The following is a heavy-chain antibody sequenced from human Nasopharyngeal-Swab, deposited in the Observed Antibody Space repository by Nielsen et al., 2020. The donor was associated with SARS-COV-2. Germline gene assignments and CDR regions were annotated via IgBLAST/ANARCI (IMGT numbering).Heavy chain of an antibody. CDR2: ISGSGSTI. J-gene: IGHJ4*02. CDR3: ARVDSSGYYGY. D-gene: IGHD3-22*01. CDR1: GFTFSDYY. V-gene: IGHV3-11*01. Sequence: GESQNTSRAAYGFTFSDYYMSWTRQAPGKGLEGVTYISGSGSTIYYANSVKGRFTMSRDYAKNSVYLQMNSLRVEDTAVYYCARVDSSGYYGYWGQGTLVTVSS.